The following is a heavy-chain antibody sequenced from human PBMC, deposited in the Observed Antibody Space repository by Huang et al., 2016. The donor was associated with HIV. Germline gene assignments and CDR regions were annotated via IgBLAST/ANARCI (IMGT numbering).Heavy chain of an antibody. CDR2: GSVNGNT. CDR1: GDSMNSSY. Sequence: QVHLRESGPGLVKPSETLSLSCSVSGDSMNSSYWNWVRQPPGKGLEWIGPGSVNGNTKYNPSLRSRVTISVDTSKKQFYLKLNSVTAGDTAVYYCARRGVAAKHFDFWGQGIVVTVSS. V-gene: IGHV4-59*13. D-gene: IGHD3-10*01. J-gene: IGHJ4*02. CDR3: ARRGVAAKHFDF.